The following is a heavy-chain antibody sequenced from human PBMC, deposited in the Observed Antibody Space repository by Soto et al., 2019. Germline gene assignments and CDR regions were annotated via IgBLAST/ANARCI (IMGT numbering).Heavy chain of an antibody. CDR1: GFTVTINY. CDR3: HGYGY. D-gene: IGHD5-12*01. Sequence: EVQVVESGGGLVQPGGSLRLSCAVSGFTVTINYMSWVRQAPGKGLEWVSVIYSGGTIYYADSVKGRFIISRDTSKNTLYLQMNSLRGDDTAVYYCHGYGYWGQGTLVTVSS. J-gene: IGHJ4*02. V-gene: IGHV3-53*01. CDR2: IYSGGTI.